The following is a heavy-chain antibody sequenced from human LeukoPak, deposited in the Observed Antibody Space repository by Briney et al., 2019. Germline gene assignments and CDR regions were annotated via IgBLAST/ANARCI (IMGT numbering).Heavy chain of an antibody. Sequence: GGSLRLSCAASGFTFSSYGMHWVRQAPGKGLEWVAVIWYDGSNKYYADSVKGRFTISRDNSKNTLYLQMNSLRAEDTAVYYCAKLHPAYCSGGSCPPGFDYWGQGTLVTVSS. CDR3: AKLHPAYCSGGSCPPGFDY. V-gene: IGHV3-33*06. D-gene: IGHD2-15*01. J-gene: IGHJ4*02. CDR2: IWYDGSNK. CDR1: GFTFSSYG.